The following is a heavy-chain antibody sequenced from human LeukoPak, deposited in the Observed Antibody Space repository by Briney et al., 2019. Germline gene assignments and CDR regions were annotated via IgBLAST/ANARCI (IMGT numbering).Heavy chain of an antibody. Sequence: GGSLRLSCAASGFTFSSYGMSWVRQAPGKGLEWVSAISGSGGSTYYADSVKGRFTISRDNSKNTLFLQMNSLRAEDTAVYYCAKNTVSGGHYQYYMDVWGKGTTVTVSS. D-gene: IGHD4-11*01. CDR1: GFTFSSYG. J-gene: IGHJ6*03. CDR3: AKNTVSGGHYQYYMDV. CDR2: ISGSGGST. V-gene: IGHV3-23*01.